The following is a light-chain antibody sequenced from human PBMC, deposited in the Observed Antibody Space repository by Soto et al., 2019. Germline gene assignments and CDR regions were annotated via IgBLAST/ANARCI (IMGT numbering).Light chain of an antibody. Sequence: EIVMTQSPLSLPVTPGEPASISCRSSQSLLHSNGYNYLDWYLQKPGQSPQVLIYMGFNRAAGVPDRFSGSGSGTDFTLKISRVEADDVGVYYCMQSLQTPLTFGGGTKVEIK. CDR3: MQSLQTPLT. CDR2: MGF. V-gene: IGKV2-28*01. CDR1: QSLLHSNGYNY. J-gene: IGKJ4*01.